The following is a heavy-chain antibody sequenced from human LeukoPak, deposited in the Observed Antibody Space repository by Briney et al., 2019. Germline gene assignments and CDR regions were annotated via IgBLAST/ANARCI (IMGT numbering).Heavy chain of an antibody. CDR1: GFTFSSYD. J-gene: IGHJ1*01. CDR3: AKDAFDDYGDYSRYFQH. CDR2: IRYDGSNK. Sequence: GGSLRLSCAASGFTFSSYDIHWVRQAPGKGLEWVAFIRYDGSNKYYADSVRGRFTISRDNSKNTLYLQMNSLRAEDTAVYYCAKDAFDDYGDYSRYFQHWGQGTLVTVSS. V-gene: IGHV3-30*02. D-gene: IGHD4-17*01.